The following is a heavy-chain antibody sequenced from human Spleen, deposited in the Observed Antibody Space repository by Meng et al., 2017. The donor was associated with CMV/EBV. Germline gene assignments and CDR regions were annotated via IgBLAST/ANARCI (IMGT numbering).Heavy chain of an antibody. CDR1: GFTFSTYW. CDR2: INGDGSST. J-gene: IGHJ6*02. CDR3: ARPLDERLPYYSSYYGMDV. D-gene: IGHD1-1*01. V-gene: IGHV3-74*01. Sequence: GESLKISCAASGFTFSTYWMYWVRQAPGKGLVWVSHINGDGSSTTYADSVKGRFTISRDNTKNTLYLQMNSLRAEDTAVYYCARPLDERLPYYSSYYGMDVWGQGTTVTVSS.